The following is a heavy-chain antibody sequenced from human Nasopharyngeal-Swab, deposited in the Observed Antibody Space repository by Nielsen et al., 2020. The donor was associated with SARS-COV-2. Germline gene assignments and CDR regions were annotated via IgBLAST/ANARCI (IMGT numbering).Heavy chain of an antibody. CDR3: ARGRGGGYDPWGYYYYDMDV. Sequence: GGSLRLSCAASGFTFSSYGMHWVRQAPGKGLEWVSSISTSSSYLYYADSVKGRFTISRDNPKNSLYLQMNGLRAEDTAVYYCARGRGGGYDPWGYYYYDMDVWGHGTTVTVSS. CDR1: GFTFSSYG. D-gene: IGHD5-12*01. J-gene: IGHJ6*02. CDR2: ISTSSSYL. V-gene: IGHV3-21*01.